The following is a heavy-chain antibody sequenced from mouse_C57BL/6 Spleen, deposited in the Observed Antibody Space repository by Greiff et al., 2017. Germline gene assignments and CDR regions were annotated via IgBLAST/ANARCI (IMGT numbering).Heavy chain of an antibody. CDR2: ISYDGSN. CDR3: ARGYDYDRDY. V-gene: IGHV3-6*01. CDR1: GYSITSGYY. D-gene: IGHD2-4*01. Sequence: EVQLQQSGPGLVKPSQSLSLTCSVTGYSITSGYYWNWIRQFPGNKLEWMGYISYDGSNNYNPSLKNRISITRDTSKNQFFLKLNSVTTEDTATYYCARGYDYDRDYWGQGTSVTVSS. J-gene: IGHJ4*01.